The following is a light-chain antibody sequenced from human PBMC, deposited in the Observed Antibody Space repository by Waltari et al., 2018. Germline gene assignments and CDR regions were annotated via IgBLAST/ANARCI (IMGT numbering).Light chain of an antibody. J-gene: IGLJ3*02. CDR1: RSGVGGYNY. Sequence: QSALTQPASVSGSPGQSITISCTGTRSGVGGYNYVSWYHHLPGTAPKVMIYEVNNRPSGVSNRFSGSKSGNTASLTISGLQAEDEADYYCTSPTSSRTWVFGGGTKLTVL. V-gene: IGLV2-14*01. CDR3: TSPTSSRTWV. CDR2: EVN.